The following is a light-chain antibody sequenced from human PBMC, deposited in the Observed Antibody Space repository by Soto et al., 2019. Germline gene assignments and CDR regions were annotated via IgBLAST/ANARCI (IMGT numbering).Light chain of an antibody. Sequence: EIVMTQSPATLSVSPGERATLSCRASQSVSSNLAWYQQKPGQAPRLLIYGASTRATGIPARFSGSGSGTECTLTISSLQSEDFEVYYCQQYNNWPPTWTFGQGTKVEIK. CDR3: QQYNNWPPTWT. V-gene: IGKV3-15*01. J-gene: IGKJ1*01. CDR2: GAS. CDR1: QSVSSN.